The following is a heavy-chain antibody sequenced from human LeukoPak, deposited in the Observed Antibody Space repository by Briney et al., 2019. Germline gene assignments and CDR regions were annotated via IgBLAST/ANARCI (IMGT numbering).Heavy chain of an antibody. CDR1: GFTFSNSA. J-gene: IGHJ4*02. CDR3: AKDLVRGADC. V-gene: IGHV3-23*01. D-gene: IGHD3-10*01. Sequence: PGGSLRLSCEASGFTFSNSAMSWVRQAPGKGLEWVSATTGSGGSTFYADSVRGRFIISRANSKNTLYLQMNSLRAEDTAMYYCAKDLVRGADCWGQGTLVTVSS. CDR2: TTGSGGST.